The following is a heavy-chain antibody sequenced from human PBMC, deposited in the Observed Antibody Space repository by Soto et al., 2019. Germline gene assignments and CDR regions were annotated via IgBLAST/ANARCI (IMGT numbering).Heavy chain of an antibody. CDR1: GGPLSGFY. V-gene: IGHV4-34*02. J-gene: IGHJ1*01. CDR2: INHIGTT. CDR3: ARLPSGAF. D-gene: IGHD3-10*01. Sequence: QVQLQQWGAGLLKPSETLSLTCAVYGGPLSGFYWSWIRQPPGKGLEWIGKINHIGTTNYNPSLKSRVTVSVDTSKSQFSLRLSSVTAADTAIYYCARLPSGAFWGPGTPVTVSS.